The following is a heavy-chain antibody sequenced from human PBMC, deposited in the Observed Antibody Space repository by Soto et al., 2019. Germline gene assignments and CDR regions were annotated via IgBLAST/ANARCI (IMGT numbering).Heavy chain of an antibody. CDR1: GGSIRGYY. D-gene: IGHD3-10*02. J-gene: IGHJ5*02. CDR2: MHTTGST. Sequence: QMQLQESGPGLAKPSETLSLTCTVSGGSIRGYYWSWIRQSAGMGLEWIGRMHTTGSTNYHPSLQKRVSTSVDSPKNHLSLKLTHVTAAGTALYYCGRSSMSKARFNAWGPGTLVT. V-gene: IGHV4-4*07. CDR3: GRSSMSKARFNA.